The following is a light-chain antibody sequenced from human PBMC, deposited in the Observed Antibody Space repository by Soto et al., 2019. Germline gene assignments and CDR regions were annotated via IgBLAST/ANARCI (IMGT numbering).Light chain of an antibody. J-gene: IGKJ1*01. CDR2: DAS. CDR1: QSVSDD. Sequence: ENVLTQSPAPLSLSPGERAALSCRASQSVSDDLAWYQQKPGQVPRLLIYDASNRATGIPARFSGSGSGTDFTLTISSLEPEDFAVYFCHQRSSWPPTFGQGTKVDIK. CDR3: HQRSSWPPT. V-gene: IGKV3-11*01.